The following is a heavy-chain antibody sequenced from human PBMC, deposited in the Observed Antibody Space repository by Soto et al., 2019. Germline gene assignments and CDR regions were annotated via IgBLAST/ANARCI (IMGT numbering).Heavy chain of an antibody. Sequence: LSLTCAVYGGSFSGYFWSWIRQPPGKGLEWIGEINHSGSTSYNPSLKSRVTISVDTSKNLFSMKLSSVAAADTAVYYCARRPPRSRGYYYDYWGQGTLVTVSS. CDR2: INHSGST. CDR1: GGSFSGYF. D-gene: IGHD3-22*01. J-gene: IGHJ4*02. CDR3: ARRPPRSRGYYYDY. V-gene: IGHV4-34*01.